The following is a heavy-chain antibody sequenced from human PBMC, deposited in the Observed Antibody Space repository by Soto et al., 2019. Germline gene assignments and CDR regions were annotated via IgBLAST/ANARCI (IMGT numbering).Heavy chain of an antibody. CDR1: GFTFSSYG. D-gene: IGHD3-16*01. Sequence: QVPLVESGGGVVQPGRSLRLSCAASGFTFSSYGMHWVRQAPGKGLEWVAVIRYDGTNKYYAESVKGRFTISRDNSKNTLYLQMSSLRLDDTAVYYCARGIMAGPGRDYFDYWGQGTLVTVSS. V-gene: IGHV3-33*01. CDR3: ARGIMAGPGRDYFDY. CDR2: IRYDGTNK. J-gene: IGHJ4*02.